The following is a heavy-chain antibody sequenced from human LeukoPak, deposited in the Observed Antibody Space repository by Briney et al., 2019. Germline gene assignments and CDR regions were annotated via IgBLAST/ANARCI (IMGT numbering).Heavy chain of an antibody. CDR2: IIPILGIA. Sequence: SVTVSCTASGGTFSSYAISWVRQAPGQGLEWMGRIIPILGIANYAQKFQGRVTITADKSTSTACMELSSLRSEDTAVYYCARDRGAPTPDAYWGQGTLVTVSS. V-gene: IGHV1-69*04. CDR3: ARDRGAPTPDAY. CDR1: GGTFSSYA. J-gene: IGHJ4*02. D-gene: IGHD4-17*01.